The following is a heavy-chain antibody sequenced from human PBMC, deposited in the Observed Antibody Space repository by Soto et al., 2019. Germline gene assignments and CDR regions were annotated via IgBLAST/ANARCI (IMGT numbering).Heavy chain of an antibody. D-gene: IGHD1-1*01. J-gene: IGHJ3*02. V-gene: IGHV2-70*11. CDR2: IDWDDDK. CDR3: ARIVQVRGTWVKAFDI. CDR1: GFSLSTSGMC. Sequence: SGPTLVNPTQTLTLTCTFSGFSLSTSGMCVTWIRQPPGKALEWLARIDWDDDKYYSTSLKTRLTISKDTSKNQVVLTMTNMDPVDTATYFCARIVQVRGTWVKAFDIWGQGTMVTVSS.